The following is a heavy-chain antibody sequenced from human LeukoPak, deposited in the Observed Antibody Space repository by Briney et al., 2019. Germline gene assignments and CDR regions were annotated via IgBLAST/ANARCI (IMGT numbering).Heavy chain of an antibody. CDR1: GFTFSSYA. CDR3: AKDLTPVGATPYYFDY. D-gene: IGHD1-26*01. CDR2: ISGSGGST. J-gene: IGHJ4*02. Sequence: GGSLRLSCAASGFTFSSYAMSWVRQAPGKGLEWVSAISGSGGSTYYADSVKGRFTISRDNSKNTLYLQVNSLRAEDTAVYYCAKDLTPVGATPYYFDYWGQGTPVTVSS. V-gene: IGHV3-23*01.